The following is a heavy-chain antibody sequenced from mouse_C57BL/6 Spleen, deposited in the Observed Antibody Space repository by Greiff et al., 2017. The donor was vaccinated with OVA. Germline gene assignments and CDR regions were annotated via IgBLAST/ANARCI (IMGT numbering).Heavy chain of an antibody. CDR3: TSIYYDSYAMDY. Sequence: VQLQQSGAELVRPGASVKLSCTASGFNIKDDYMHWVKQRPEQGLEWIGWIDPENGDTEYASKFQGKATITADTSSNTAYLQLSSLTSEDTAVYYCTSIYYDSYAMDYWGQGTSVTVSS. CDR1: GFNIKDDY. D-gene: IGHD2-1*01. CDR2: IDPENGDT. V-gene: IGHV14-4*01. J-gene: IGHJ4*01.